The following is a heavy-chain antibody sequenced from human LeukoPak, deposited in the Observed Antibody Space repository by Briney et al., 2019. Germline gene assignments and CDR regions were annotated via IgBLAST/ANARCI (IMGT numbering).Heavy chain of an antibody. CDR3: ARGGSYSSSWYGVY. CDR2: FDPEDGET. Sequence: ASVKVSCKVSGYTLTELSMHWVRQAPGKGLEWMGGFDPEDGETIYAQKFQGRVTITADESTSTAYMELSSLRSEDTAVYYCARGGSYSSSWYGVYWGQGTLVTVSS. J-gene: IGHJ4*02. CDR1: GYTLTELS. V-gene: IGHV1-24*01. D-gene: IGHD6-13*01.